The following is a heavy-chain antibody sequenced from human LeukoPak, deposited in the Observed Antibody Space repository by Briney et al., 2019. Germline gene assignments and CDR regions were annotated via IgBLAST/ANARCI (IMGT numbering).Heavy chain of an antibody. V-gene: IGHV4-39*07. J-gene: IGHJ6*03. CDR2: IYYSGST. D-gene: IGHD6-13*01. CDR3: ARGTTATGILSYYMDV. CDR1: GGSISRSSYY. Sequence: SETLSLTCTVSGGSISRSSYYWGWIRQPPGKGLEWIGSIYYSGSTYYNPSLKSRVTISVDTSKNQFSLKLSSVTAADTAVYYCARGTTATGILSYYMDVWGKGTTVTVSS.